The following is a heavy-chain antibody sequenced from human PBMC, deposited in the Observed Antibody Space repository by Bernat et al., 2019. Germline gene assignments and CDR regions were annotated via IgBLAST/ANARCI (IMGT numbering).Heavy chain of an antibody. V-gene: IGHV4-39*01. CDR2: IYYSGST. Sequence: QLQLQESGPGLVKPSETLSLSCTVSGGSISSVIYSWGWIRQPPGKGLEWIGSIYYSGSTYYNPSLKSRVTISVDTSNNQFSLKLGSVTAADTAVYYCARRAGRFYYMDVWGKGTTVTVSS. J-gene: IGHJ6*03. CDR3: ARRAGRFYYMDV. CDR1: GGSISSVIYS.